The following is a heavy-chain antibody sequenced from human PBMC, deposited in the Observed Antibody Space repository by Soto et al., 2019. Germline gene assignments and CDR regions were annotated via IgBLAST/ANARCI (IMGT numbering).Heavy chain of an antibody. Sequence: SVKVSCKASGGTFSSYAISWVRQAPGQGLEWMGGIIPIFGTANYAQKFQGRVTITADESTSTAYMELSSRRSEDTAVYYCARGGSIAVAPGYYFDYWGEGTLVTVSS. J-gene: IGHJ4*02. CDR2: IIPIFGTA. V-gene: IGHV1-69*13. CDR3: ARGGSIAVAPGYYFDY. CDR1: GGTFSSYA. D-gene: IGHD6-19*01.